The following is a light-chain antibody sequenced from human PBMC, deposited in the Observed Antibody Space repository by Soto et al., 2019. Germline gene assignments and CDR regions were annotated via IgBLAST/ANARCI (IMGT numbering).Light chain of an antibody. CDR3: AAWDDSLTGPV. Sequence: QFVLTQPPSASGTSGQRVTISFSGSSANIGRNPVNWYEQLPGAAPKFLIYNNNQRPSVVPDRFSGSKSGTSASLAISGLQSEDEDDYFCAAWDDSLTGPVFGSGTKVTVL. J-gene: IGLJ6*01. CDR1: SANIGRNP. CDR2: NNN. V-gene: IGLV1-44*01.